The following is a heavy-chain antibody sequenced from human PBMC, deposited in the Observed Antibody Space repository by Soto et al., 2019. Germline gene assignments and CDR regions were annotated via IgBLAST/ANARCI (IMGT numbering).Heavy chain of an antibody. CDR3: ARGGTFAYDTSGYSVY. D-gene: IGHD3-22*01. V-gene: IGHV1-2*02. CDR1: GYTFSAYY. J-gene: IGHJ4*02. Sequence: ASGKVSCKTSGYTFSAYYMHWVRQAPGQGLEWMGWINPKSGGTLYAQKFQGRVTMTRDTSISTAYMELSRLRSDDTAVYYCARGGTFAYDTSGYSVYWGQGTLVTVSS. CDR2: INPKSGGT.